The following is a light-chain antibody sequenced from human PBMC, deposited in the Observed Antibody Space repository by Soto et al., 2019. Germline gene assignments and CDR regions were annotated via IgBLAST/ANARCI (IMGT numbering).Light chain of an antibody. J-gene: IGLJ3*02. CDR1: SSDVGGYNY. CDR3: SSYTSSSTRV. CDR2: EVS. Sequence: AVVTLPASVSGSPGQSITISCTGTSSDVGGYNYVSWYQQHPGKAPKLMIYEVSNRPSGVSNRFSGSKSGNTASLTISGLQAEDEADYYCSSYTSSSTRVFGGGTQLTVL. V-gene: IGLV2-14*01.